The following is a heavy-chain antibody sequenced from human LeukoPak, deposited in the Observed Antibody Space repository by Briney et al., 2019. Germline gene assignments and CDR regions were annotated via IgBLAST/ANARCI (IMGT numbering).Heavy chain of an antibody. Sequence: GGSLRLSCAASGFTFSSYGMHWVRQAPGKGLEWVAFIRYDGNNKYYADSVKGRFTISRDNAKNSLYLQMNSLRAEDTAVYYCAKLGITMIGGVWGKGTTVTISS. CDR3: AKLGITMIGGV. CDR2: IRYDGNNK. CDR1: GFTFSSYG. J-gene: IGHJ6*04. D-gene: IGHD3-10*02. V-gene: IGHV3-30*02.